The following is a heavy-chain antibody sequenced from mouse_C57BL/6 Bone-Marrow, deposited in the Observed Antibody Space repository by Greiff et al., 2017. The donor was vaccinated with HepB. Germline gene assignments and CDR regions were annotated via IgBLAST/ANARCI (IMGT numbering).Heavy chain of an antibody. D-gene: IGHD1-1*01. V-gene: IGHV1-64*01. CDR2: IHPNSGST. Sequence: VQLQQPGAELVKPGASVKLSCKASGYTFTSYWMHWVKQRPGQGLEWIGMIHPNSGSTNYNEKFKSKATLTVDKSSSTAYMQLSSLTSEDSAVYYCATIYYYGSGAYWGQGTLVTASA. CDR1: GYTFTSYW. J-gene: IGHJ3*01. CDR3: ATIYYYGSGAY.